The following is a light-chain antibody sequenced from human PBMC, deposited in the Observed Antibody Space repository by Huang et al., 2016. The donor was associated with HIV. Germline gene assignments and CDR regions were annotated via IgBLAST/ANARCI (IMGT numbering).Light chain of an antibody. CDR1: QSLLHSNGYNY. CDR3: MQALQIPWT. V-gene: IGKV2-28*01. CDR2: LGS. J-gene: IGKJ1*01. Sequence: DTVMTQSPLSLPVTPGEPASISCRSSQSLLHSNGYNYLDWYLQKPGQSPQLLIYLGSNRASGVPDRFSGSGSGTDFTLKINRVEAEDVGVYYCMQALQIPWTFGQGTKVEI.